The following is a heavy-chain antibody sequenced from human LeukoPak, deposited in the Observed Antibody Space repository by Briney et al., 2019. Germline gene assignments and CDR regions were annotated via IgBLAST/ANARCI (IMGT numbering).Heavy chain of an antibody. CDR2: IYTSGST. D-gene: IGHD5-24*01. V-gene: IGHV4-4*07. CDR3: ASTTRRDGYNSLGDY. J-gene: IGHJ4*02. Sequence: TSETLSLTCTVSGGSISSYYWSWIRQPAGKGLEWIGRIYTSGSTNYNPSLKSRVTMSVDTSKNQFSLKLSSVTAADTAVYYCASTTRRDGYNSLGDYWGQGTLVTVSS. CDR1: GGSISSYY.